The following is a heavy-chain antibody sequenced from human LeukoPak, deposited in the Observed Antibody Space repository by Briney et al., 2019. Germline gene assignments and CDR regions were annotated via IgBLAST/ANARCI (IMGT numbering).Heavy chain of an antibody. CDR1: GGTFSSYA. CDR2: INPNSGGT. D-gene: IGHD2-2*02. CDR3: ARDPEDIVVVPAAIGWFDP. Sequence: GASVKVSCKASGGTFSSYAISWVRQAPGQGLEWMGWINPNSGGTNYAQKFQGRVTMTRDTSISTAYMELSRLRSDDTAVYYCARDPEDIVVVPAAIGWFDPWGQGTLVTVSS. J-gene: IGHJ5*02. V-gene: IGHV1-2*02.